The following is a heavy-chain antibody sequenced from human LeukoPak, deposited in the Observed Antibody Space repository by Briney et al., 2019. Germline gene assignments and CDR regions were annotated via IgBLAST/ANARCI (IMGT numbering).Heavy chain of an antibody. V-gene: IGHV3-7*01. CDR3: ATYTHWVAGDV. CDR2: MNQDGSAK. D-gene: IGHD3-16*01. CDR1: GFTFSESW. Sequence: GGALRLSCAASGFTFSESWMSWVRQAPGKGLEWVANMNQDGSAKGYVDSVKGRFTISRDNPRNSLYLQMSSLRPEDTAVYYCATYTHWVAGDVWGQGTTVTVSS. J-gene: IGHJ6*02.